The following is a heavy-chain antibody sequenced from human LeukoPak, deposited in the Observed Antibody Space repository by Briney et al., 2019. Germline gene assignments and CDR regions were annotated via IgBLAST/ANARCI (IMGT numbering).Heavy chain of an antibody. CDR2: ISSSKNYI. D-gene: IGHD3-10*01. CDR3: ARDYGSGSYRFDY. J-gene: IGHJ4*02. V-gene: IGHV3-21*04. CDR1: GFTFSSFA. Sequence: PGGPLRLSCAASGFTFSSFAMSWVRQAPGKGLEWVSSISSSKNYIYYADSAKGRFTISRDNANNSLYLEMNSLRAEDTAVYYCARDYGSGSYRFDYWGQGTLVTVSS.